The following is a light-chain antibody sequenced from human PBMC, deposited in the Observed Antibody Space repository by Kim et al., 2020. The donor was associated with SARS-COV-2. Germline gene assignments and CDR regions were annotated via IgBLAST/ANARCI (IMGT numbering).Light chain of an antibody. CDR2: LGS. V-gene: IGKV2-28*01. J-gene: IGKJ5*01. CDR3: MQALQTRIT. CDR1: QSLLHSNGYNY. Sequence: DIVMTQSPLSLPVTPGEPASISCRSSQSLLHSNGYNYLDWYRQKPGQSPQLLIYLGSNRASGVPDRFSGSGSGTDFTLKISRVEAEDVGVYYCMQALQTRITFGQGTRLEIK.